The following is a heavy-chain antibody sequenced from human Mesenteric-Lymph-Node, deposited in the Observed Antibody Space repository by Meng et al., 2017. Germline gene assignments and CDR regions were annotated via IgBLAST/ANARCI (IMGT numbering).Heavy chain of an antibody. Sequence: QERRQGRVKPAGTLSLTGELSGGSIRNDQWWSWVRQAPGKGLEWIGEIYHSGRTNYNPSVKSRVSMSVDKSQNHFSLRLSSVTAADTAVYYCTTLYGDSISWGQGTLVTVSS. V-gene: IGHV4-4*02. CDR3: TTLYGDSIS. CDR2: IYHSGRT. CDR1: GGSIRNDQW. J-gene: IGHJ4*02. D-gene: IGHD4-17*01.